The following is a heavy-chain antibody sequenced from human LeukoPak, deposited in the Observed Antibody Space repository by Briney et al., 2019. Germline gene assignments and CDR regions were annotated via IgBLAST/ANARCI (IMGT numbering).Heavy chain of an antibody. Sequence: GGSLRLSCAVSGFTFTDYWMNWVRQSPGKGLEWVASIRQDGGEKSYVDSGKGRFTISRDNTKSSLYLQLNSLRAEDTAVSYCARDGTAAGLYFDLWGQGTLVTVSS. D-gene: IGHD6-13*01. CDR2: IRQDGGEK. CDR3: ARDGTAAGLYFDL. CDR1: GFTFTDYW. J-gene: IGHJ4*01. V-gene: IGHV3-7*01.